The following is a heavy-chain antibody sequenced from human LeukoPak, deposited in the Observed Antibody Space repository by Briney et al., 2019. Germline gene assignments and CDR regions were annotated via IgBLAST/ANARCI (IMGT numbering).Heavy chain of an antibody. V-gene: IGHV3-30*03. CDR2: ISYDGSNK. J-gene: IGHJ4*02. CDR1: GFTFSSYG. CDR3: ASEAGIAVAGHDY. D-gene: IGHD6-19*01. Sequence: GRSLRLSCAASGFTFSSYGMHWVRQAPGKGLEWVAVISYDGSNKYYVASVKGRFTISRDNAKNSLYLQMNSLRAEDTAVYYCASEAGIAVAGHDYWGQGTLVTVSS.